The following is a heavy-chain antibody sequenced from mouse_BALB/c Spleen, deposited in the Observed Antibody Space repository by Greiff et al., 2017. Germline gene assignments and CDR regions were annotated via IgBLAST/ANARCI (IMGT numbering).Heavy chain of an antibody. D-gene: IGHD2-1*01. Sequence: LQQPGSELVRPGASVKLSCKASGYTFTSYWMHWVKQRPGQGLEWIGNIYPGSGSTNYDEKFKSKATLTVDTSSSTAYMQLSSLTSEDSAVYYCTRLGGNYYGGFAYWGQGTLVTVSA. J-gene: IGHJ3*01. CDR2: IYPGSGST. V-gene: IGHV1S22*01. CDR3: TRLGGNYYGGFAY. CDR1: GYTFTSYW.